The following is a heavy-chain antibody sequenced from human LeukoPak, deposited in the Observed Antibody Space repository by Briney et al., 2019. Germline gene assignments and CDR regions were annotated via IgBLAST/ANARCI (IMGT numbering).Heavy chain of an antibody. Sequence: GGSLRLSCAASGFTFSSYWMNWARQAPGKGLEWLASINSDGSEGYHADVVKGRFTISRDNAKNSLYLQINSLRAEDTAVYYCARSSYSSSSSVWGQGTMVTVSS. CDR2: INSDGSEG. V-gene: IGHV3-7*03. CDR1: GFTFSSYW. J-gene: IGHJ3*01. CDR3: ARSSYSSSSSV. D-gene: IGHD6-6*01.